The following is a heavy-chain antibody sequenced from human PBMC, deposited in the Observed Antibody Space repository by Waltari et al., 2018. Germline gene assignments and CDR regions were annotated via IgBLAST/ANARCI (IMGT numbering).Heavy chain of an antibody. J-gene: IGHJ4*02. CDR3: ARIPRREKIIEYSGYDYDSY. V-gene: IGHV1-2*06. CDR2: INPNSGGT. D-gene: IGHD5-12*01. Sequence: QVQLVQSGAEVKKPGASVKVSCKASGYTFTGYYMHWVRQAPGQGLEWMGRINPNSGGTNYAQKFQCSVTMTRDTSISTAYMELIRLISDDTAVYYCARIPRREKIIEYSGYDYDSYWGQGTLVTVSS. CDR1: GYTFTGYY.